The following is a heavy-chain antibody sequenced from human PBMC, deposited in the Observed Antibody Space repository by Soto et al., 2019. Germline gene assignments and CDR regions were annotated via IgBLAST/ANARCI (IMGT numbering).Heavy chain of an antibody. D-gene: IGHD3-9*01. CDR1: GYTFTSSG. CDR3: ARDATPFYDLLTGYSSVGGDY. Sequence: QVQLVQSGAEVKKPGASVKVSCKASGYTFTSSGISWVRQAPGQGLEWMGWISAYNGNTNYAQKLQGRVTMTTDTSTSTAYMELRSLRSDDTAVYYCARDATPFYDLLTGYSSVGGDYWGQGTLVTVSS. J-gene: IGHJ4*02. CDR2: ISAYNGNT. V-gene: IGHV1-18*01.